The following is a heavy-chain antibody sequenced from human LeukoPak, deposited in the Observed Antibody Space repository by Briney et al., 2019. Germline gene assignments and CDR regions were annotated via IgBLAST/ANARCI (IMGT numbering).Heavy chain of an antibody. J-gene: IGHJ4*02. V-gene: IGHV3-30*18. CDR2: ISYDGSNK. CDR1: GFTFSSYG. CDR3: ANLPTTAYYFDY. D-gene: IGHD4-17*01. Sequence: TGGSLRLSCAASGFTFSSYGMHWVRQAPGKGLEWVAVISYDGSNKYYADSVKGRFTISRDNSKNTLYLQMNSLRAEDTAVYYCANLPTTAYYFDYWGQGTLVTVSS.